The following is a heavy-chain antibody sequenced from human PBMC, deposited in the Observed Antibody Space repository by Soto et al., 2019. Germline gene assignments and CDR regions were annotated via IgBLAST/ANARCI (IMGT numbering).Heavy chain of an antibody. CDR3: ARVWDIVATSWFDP. CDR2: IYYSGST. J-gene: IGHJ5*02. D-gene: IGHD5-12*01. V-gene: IGHV4-61*01. CDR1: GGSVGSGSYY. Sequence: SETLSLTCTVSGGSVGSGSYYWSWIRQPPGKGLEWIGYIYYSGSTNYNPSLKSRVTTSVDTSKNQFSLKLSSVTAADTAVYYCARVWDIVATSWFDPWGQGTLVTVSS.